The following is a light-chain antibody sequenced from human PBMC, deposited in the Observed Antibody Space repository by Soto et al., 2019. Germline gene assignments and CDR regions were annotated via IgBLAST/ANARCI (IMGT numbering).Light chain of an antibody. CDR2: KAS. CDR1: QTISSW. Sequence: DIQMTQSPSTLSGSVGDRFTITCRASQTISSWLAWYQQKPGKAPKLLIYKASTLKSGVPSRFSGSGSGTEFTLTISSLQPDDFATYYCQHYNSYSEALGQGTKVELK. V-gene: IGKV1-5*03. J-gene: IGKJ1*01. CDR3: QHYNSYSEA.